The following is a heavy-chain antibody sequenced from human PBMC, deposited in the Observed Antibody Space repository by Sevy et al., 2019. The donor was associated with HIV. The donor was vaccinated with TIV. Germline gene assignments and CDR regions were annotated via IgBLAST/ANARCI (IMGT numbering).Heavy chain of an antibody. Sequence: GGSLRLSCAASGFAFSSFEMNWVRQAPGKGLEWVSYISNSGTTIYYSDSVKGRFTISRNNARNSLYLQMNSLRAKDTAVYYCARDLPPSATTVAHFDCWGQGTLVTVSS. D-gene: IGHD4-17*01. J-gene: IGHJ4*02. V-gene: IGHV3-48*03. CDR3: ARDLPPSATTVAHFDC. CDR1: GFAFSSFE. CDR2: ISNSGTTI.